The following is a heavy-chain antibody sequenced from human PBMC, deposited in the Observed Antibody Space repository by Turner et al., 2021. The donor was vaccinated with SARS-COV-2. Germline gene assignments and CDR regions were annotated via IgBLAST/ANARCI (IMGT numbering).Heavy chain of an antibody. Sequence: QLQLQEAGPGLVKPSETLSLTCTCSGGSISSSTYYWGWIRQPPGKGLEWIGNIYYSGSTYYNPSLKSRVTISVDTSKNQFSLKLSSVTAADTAVYYCARLMDTAMDYYGMDVWGQGTTVTVSS. CDR2: IYYSGST. CDR3: ARLMDTAMDYYGMDV. J-gene: IGHJ6*02. V-gene: IGHV4-39*01. D-gene: IGHD5-18*01. CDR1: GGSISSSTYY.